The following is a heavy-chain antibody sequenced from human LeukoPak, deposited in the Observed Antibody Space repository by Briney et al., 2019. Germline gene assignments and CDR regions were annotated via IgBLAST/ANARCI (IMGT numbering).Heavy chain of an antibody. D-gene: IGHD4-11*01. J-gene: IGHJ4*02. CDR1: GYTFTSSG. V-gene: IGHV1-18*01. Sequence: ASVKVSCKAPGYTFTSSGISWVRQAPGLGLEWMGWISSYDGSTNYAEKFQDRLTVTPDTSTSTVYMELTSLRSDDTAVYYCARARLPNAYFDYWGQGTLVTVSS. CDR2: ISSYDGST. CDR3: ARARLPNAYFDY.